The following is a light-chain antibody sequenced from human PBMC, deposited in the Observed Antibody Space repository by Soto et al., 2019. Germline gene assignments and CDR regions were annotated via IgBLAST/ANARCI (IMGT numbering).Light chain of an antibody. CDR3: SSFAGSNNFPYV. Sequence: QSALTQPPSASGPPGQSVTISCTGTSSDAGAYDYVSWYQQHPGKAPKLMIYEINKRPSGVPDRFSGSKSGNTASLTVSGLQAEDEADYYCSSFAGSNNFPYVFGTGTKVTVL. V-gene: IGLV2-8*01. J-gene: IGLJ1*01. CDR2: EIN. CDR1: SSDAGAYDY.